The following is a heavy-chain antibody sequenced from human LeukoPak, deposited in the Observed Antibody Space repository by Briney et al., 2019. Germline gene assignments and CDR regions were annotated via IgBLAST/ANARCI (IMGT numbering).Heavy chain of an antibody. CDR1: GFTVSSNY. Sequence: GGSLRLSCAASGFTVSSNYMSWVRQAPGKGLEWVSVIYSGGSTYYADSVKGRFTISRDNSKNTLYLQMNSLRAEDTAVYYCARDKSPPSSYYYDSSDYYGMDVWGQGTTVTVSS. V-gene: IGHV3-53*05. D-gene: IGHD3-22*01. J-gene: IGHJ6*02. CDR2: IYSGGST. CDR3: ARDKSPPSSYYYDSSDYYGMDV.